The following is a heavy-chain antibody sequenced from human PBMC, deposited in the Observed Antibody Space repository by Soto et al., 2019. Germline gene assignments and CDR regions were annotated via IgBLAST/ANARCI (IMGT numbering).Heavy chain of an antibody. CDR3: ARSGHRFDS. CDR2: IYHTGST. Sequence: PSETLSLTCTVSGGSMSRGDYYWSWIRQPPGKGLEWIGFIYHTGSTYYSPSLKSRVAISVDTSKNQFSLNLNSVTAADRAVYYCARSGHRFDSWGQGTLVTVSS. V-gene: IGHV4-30-4*01. J-gene: IGHJ5*01. CDR1: GGSMSRGDYY.